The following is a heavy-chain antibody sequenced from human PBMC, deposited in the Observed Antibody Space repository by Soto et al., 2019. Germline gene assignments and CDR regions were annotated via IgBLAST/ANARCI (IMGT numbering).Heavy chain of an antibody. CDR3: AKGILSATIGPYAMDV. V-gene: IGHV3-30*18. D-gene: IGHD3-16*01. J-gene: IGHJ6*02. Sequence: QVQLVESGGGVVQPGASLRISCEASGFAFSSYAMHWVRQAPGKGLEWVGVISYDGNYIYYADSVKGRFTISRDNSKNSLYVQVNSLRPEDTAVYYCAKGILSATIGPYAMDVWGQGTTVTVS. CDR2: ISYDGNYI. CDR1: GFAFSSYA.